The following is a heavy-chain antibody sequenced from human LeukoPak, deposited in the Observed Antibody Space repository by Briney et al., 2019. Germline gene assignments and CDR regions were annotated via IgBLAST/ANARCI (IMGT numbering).Heavy chain of an antibody. CDR3: AREMTTVTYNWFDP. D-gene: IGHD4-17*01. CDR2: IYYSGST. CDR1: GCSISSGGYY. Sequence: SETLSLTCTVSGCSISSGGYYRSWIRQHPGKGLEWIVYIYYSGSTYYNPSLKSRVTISVDTSKNQFSLKLSSVTAADTAVYYCAREMTTVTYNWFDPWGQGTLVTVSS. J-gene: IGHJ5*02. V-gene: IGHV4-31*03.